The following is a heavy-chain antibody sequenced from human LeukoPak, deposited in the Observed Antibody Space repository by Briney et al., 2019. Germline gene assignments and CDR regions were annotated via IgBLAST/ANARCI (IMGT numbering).Heavy chain of an antibody. J-gene: IGHJ5*02. CDR2: FDPEDGET. Sequence: HAASVKVSCKVSGYTLTELSMHWVRQAPGKGLEWMGGFDPEDGETIYAQKFQGRVTMTEDTSTDTAYMELSRLRSDDTAVYYCARDRGDYVWGSYRPHNWFDPWGQGTLVTVSS. D-gene: IGHD3-16*02. V-gene: IGHV1-24*01. CDR1: GYTLTELS. CDR3: ARDRGDYVWGSYRPHNWFDP.